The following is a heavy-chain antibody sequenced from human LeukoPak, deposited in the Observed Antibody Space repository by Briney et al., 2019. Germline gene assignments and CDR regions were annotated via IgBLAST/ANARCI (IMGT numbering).Heavy chain of an antibody. CDR2: INPSGGST. J-gene: IGHJ4*02. Sequence: ASVKLSCKASGYTFTSYYMHWVRQAPGQGLEWMGIINPSGGSTSYAQKFQGRVTMTRDMSTSTVYMELRSLRSDDTAVYYCARVFSVGYFDWFDYWGQGTLVTVSS. CDR1: GYTFTSYY. V-gene: IGHV1-46*01. CDR3: ARVFSVGYFDWFDY. D-gene: IGHD3-9*01.